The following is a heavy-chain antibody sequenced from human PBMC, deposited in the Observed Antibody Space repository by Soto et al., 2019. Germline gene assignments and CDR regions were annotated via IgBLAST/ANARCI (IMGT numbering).Heavy chain of an antibody. J-gene: IGHJ6*02. V-gene: IGHV5-51*01. CDR2: INPGDSDT. CDR3: ARHEQYYYYYYGMDV. CDR1: GYSFTTYW. Sequence: GESLKISCRTSGYSFTTYWIGWVRQMPCKCLEWMGIINPGDSDTRYSPSFQGQVTISADNSISTAYLQWSSLKASDTAIYYCARHEQYYYYYYGMDVWGQGTTATVSS.